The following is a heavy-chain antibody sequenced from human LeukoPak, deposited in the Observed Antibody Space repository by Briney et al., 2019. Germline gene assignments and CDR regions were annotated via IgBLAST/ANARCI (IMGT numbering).Heavy chain of an antibody. D-gene: IGHD2-2*01. Sequence: SQTLSLTCTVSGGSISSGSYYWSWIRQPAGKGLEWIGRIYTSGSTNYNPSLKSRVTISVDTSKNQFSLKLSSVTAADTAVYYCARVGTESSTSYQYFDYWGQGTLVTVSS. CDR2: IYTSGST. CDR1: GGSISSGSYY. CDR3: ARVGTESSTSYQYFDY. V-gene: IGHV4-61*02. J-gene: IGHJ4*02.